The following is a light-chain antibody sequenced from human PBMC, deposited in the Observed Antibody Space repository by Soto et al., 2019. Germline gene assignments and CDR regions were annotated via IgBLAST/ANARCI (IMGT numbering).Light chain of an antibody. CDR2: GPS. CDR1: PGVSSKY. CDR3: QQYDGSLGSA. V-gene: IGKV3-20*01. J-gene: IGKJ2*01. Sequence: EFVLTQSPGTLSLSPGDRATLSCRASPGVSSKYLSWYQQKPGQAPRVLVYGPSRRATGIPDRFSGSVSGTDFTLTIRRLEPEDFAVYYCQQYDGSLGSAFGQGTQLQIK.